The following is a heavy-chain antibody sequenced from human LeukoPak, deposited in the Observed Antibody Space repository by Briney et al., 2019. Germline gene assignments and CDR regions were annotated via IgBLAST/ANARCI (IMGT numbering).Heavy chain of an antibody. J-gene: IGHJ4*02. D-gene: IGHD2-15*01. CDR1: GYTFTGYY. CDR2: INPNSGGT. Sequence: ASLRVSCTASGYTFTGYYMHWVRQAPGQGLEWMGWINPNSGGTNYAQTFKGRFTMTRDTSISTAYMKLSRRRSEDTAVYCWARDFEGYCSGGSWYKDGYYFDYWGQRTLGTVSS. CDR3: ARDFEGYCSGGSWYKDGYYFDY. V-gene: IGHV1-2*02.